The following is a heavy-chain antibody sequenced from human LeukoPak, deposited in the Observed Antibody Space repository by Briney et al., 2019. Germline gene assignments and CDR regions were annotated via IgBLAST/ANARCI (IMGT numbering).Heavy chain of an antibody. CDR1: GYTFTSYW. V-gene: IGHV5-51*01. Sequence: GESLKISCKASGYTFTSYWITWVRQMPGKGLEWMGIIYPGDSDTRYSPSFQGQVTISADKSVRTAYLQWNSLKASDTAIYYCARQAGYTVTIHGLAFDLWGQGTMVTVSS. CDR3: ARQAGYTVTIHGLAFDL. D-gene: IGHD4-17*01. J-gene: IGHJ3*01. CDR2: IYPGDSDT.